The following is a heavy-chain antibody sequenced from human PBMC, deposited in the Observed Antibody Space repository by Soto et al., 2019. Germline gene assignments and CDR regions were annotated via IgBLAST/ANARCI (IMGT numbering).Heavy chain of an antibody. CDR3: ASVRFGEPQN. CDR1: GFTVSSNY. J-gene: IGHJ4*02. Sequence: VGSLRLSCAASGFTVSSNYMSWVRQAPGKGLEWVSVIYSGGSTYYADSVKGRFTISRDNSKNTLYLQMNSLRAEDTAVYYCASVRFGEPQNWGQGTLVTVSS. V-gene: IGHV3-53*01. D-gene: IGHD3-10*01. CDR2: IYSGGST.